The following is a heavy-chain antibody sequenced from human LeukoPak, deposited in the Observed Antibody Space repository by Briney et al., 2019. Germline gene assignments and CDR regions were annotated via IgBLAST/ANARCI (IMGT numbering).Heavy chain of an antibody. V-gene: IGHV3-30*18. D-gene: IGHD3-22*01. CDR3: AKVHNYDDY. CDR1: GFTFSTFG. Sequence: PGRSLRLSCAASGFTFSTFGIHWVRQAPGKGLEWVAAISPDGNNEYYTDSVKGRFTISRDNSKNMIYLQMNSLRGEDSAVYYCAKVHNYDDYWGQGTLVTVSS. J-gene: IGHJ4*02. CDR2: ISPDGNNE.